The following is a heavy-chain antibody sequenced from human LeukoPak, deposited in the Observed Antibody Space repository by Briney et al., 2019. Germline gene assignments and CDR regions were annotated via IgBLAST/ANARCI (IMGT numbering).Heavy chain of an antibody. CDR2: ISYDGSNK. V-gene: IGHV3-30*18. J-gene: IGHJ6*02. Sequence: GGSLRLSCAASGFTFSSYGMHWVRQAPGKGLEWVAVISYDGSNKYCADSVKGRFTISRDNSKNTLYLQMNSLRAEDTAVYYCAKTFHYDILTGYSGYYGMDVWGQGTTVTVSS. CDR3: AKTFHYDILTGYSGYYGMDV. CDR1: GFTFSSYG. D-gene: IGHD3-9*01.